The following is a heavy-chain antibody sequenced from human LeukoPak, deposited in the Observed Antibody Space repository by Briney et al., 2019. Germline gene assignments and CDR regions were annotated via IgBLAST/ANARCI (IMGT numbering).Heavy chain of an antibody. CDR3: AKVADQYYYYYYGMDV. Sequence: GGSLRLSCAASGFTFSNLWMSWVRQAPGKGLEWVAVISYDGSNKYYAGSVKGRFTISRDNSKNTLYLQMNSLRAEDTAVYYCAKVADQYYYYYYGMDVWGQGTTVTVSS. D-gene: IGHD6-13*01. J-gene: IGHJ6*02. CDR1: GFTFSNLW. CDR2: ISYDGSNK. V-gene: IGHV3-30*18.